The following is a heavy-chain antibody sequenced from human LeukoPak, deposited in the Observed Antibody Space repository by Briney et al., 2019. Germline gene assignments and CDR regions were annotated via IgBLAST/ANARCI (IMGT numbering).Heavy chain of an antibody. V-gene: IGHV1-18*04. CDR1: GYTFTGYY. CDR2: SSPYNANT. Sequence: ASVKVSCKASGYTFTGYYMHWVRQAPGQGLEWMGWSSPYNANTKYAQKFQGRVTMTTDTSTSTAYMELRSLRSDDTAMYYCSREGEGEDGTGHHNWYFDLWGRGTLVTVSS. CDR3: SREGEGEDGTGHHNWYFDL. J-gene: IGHJ2*01. D-gene: IGHD2-8*02.